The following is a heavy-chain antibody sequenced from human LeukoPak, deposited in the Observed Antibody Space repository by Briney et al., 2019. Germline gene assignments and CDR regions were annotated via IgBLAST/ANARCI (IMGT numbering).Heavy chain of an antibody. J-gene: IGHJ4*02. CDR1: GGSITNKNYN. CDR3: ASNLFLEWLLSPGGDDY. CDR2: IYYDGRT. V-gene: IGHV4-39*01. Sequence: SETLSLTCSVSGGSITNKNYNWGWIRQPPGKGLEWIGNIYYDGRTYYNPSLKSRVTISVDTSKNQFSLKVTSVTAAGTAVYYCASNLFLEWLLSPGGDDYWGQGTLVTVSS. D-gene: IGHD3-3*01.